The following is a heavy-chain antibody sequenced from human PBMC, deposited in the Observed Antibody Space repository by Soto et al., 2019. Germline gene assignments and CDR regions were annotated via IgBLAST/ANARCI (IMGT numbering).Heavy chain of an antibody. CDR2: IYYSGST. Sequence: PSETLSLTCTVSGGSISSGDYYWSWIRQPPGKGLEWIGYIYYSGSTYYNPSLKSRVTISVDTSKNQFSLKLSSVTAADTAVYYCARTNLHDYSAHYGMDVWGQGTTVTVPS. V-gene: IGHV4-30-4*01. J-gene: IGHJ6*02. CDR1: GGSISSGDYY. D-gene: IGHD4-4*01. CDR3: ARTNLHDYSAHYGMDV.